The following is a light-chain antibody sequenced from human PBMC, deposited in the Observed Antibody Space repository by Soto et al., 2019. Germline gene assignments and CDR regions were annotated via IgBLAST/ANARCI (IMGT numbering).Light chain of an antibody. CDR3: QQYDNRPL. J-gene: IGKJ4*01. Sequence: DIQMTQSPSSLSASVGDRVTITCQASQDISNYLNWYQQKPGKAPKLLIYDASNLETGVPSRFSGSGSGTDFTFTISSLQPEDIASYYCQQYDNRPLFGGGTKLEIK. V-gene: IGKV1-33*01. CDR1: QDISNY. CDR2: DAS.